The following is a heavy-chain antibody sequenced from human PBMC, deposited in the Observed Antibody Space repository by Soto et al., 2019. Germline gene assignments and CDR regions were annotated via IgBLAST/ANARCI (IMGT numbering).Heavy chain of an antibody. D-gene: IGHD3-10*01. Sequence: ASVKVYCTASGYTFTSYYMHWVRQAPGQGLEWMGIINPSGGSTSYAQKFQGRVTMTRDTSTSTVYMELSSLRSEDTAVYYCATRITMVRGVIDDAPYYFDYWGQGTLVTVSS. J-gene: IGHJ4*02. V-gene: IGHV1-46*01. CDR2: INPSGGST. CDR3: ATRITMVRGVIDDAPYYFDY. CDR1: GYTFTSYY.